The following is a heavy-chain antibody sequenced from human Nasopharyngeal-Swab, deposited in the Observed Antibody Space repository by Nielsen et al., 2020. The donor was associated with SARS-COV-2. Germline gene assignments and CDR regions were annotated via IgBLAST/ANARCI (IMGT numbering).Heavy chain of an antibody. CDR3: ARIAGRGSIYYYYMDV. CDR1: RFTFNSYS. V-gene: IGHV3-21*01. J-gene: IGHJ6*03. CDR2: ISGSGSYV. Sequence: GESLKISCAGSRFTFNSYSMIWVRQVPGEGLEWVSTISGSGSYVYYADSVKGRFTISKDSAKNSLYLQMNSLRAEDTAVYFCARIAGRGSIYYYYMDVWGTGTTVTVSS. D-gene: IGHD1-26*01.